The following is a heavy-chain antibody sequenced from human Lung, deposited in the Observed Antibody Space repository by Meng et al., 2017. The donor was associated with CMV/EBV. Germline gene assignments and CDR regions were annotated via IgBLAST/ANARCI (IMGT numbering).Heavy chain of an antibody. D-gene: IGHD2-2*01. CDR2: MYSGGSST. V-gene: IGHV3-23*03. Sequence: GGSLRLXXAASGFTFSRYGMSWVRQAPGKGLEWVSVMYSGGSSTFYADSVQGRFTISRDESKNTLYLQMNSLRAEDTALYYCAKCSSTSCRYFDYWGKGTXVTVAS. J-gene: IGHJ4*02. CDR1: GFTFSRYG. CDR3: AKCSSTSCRYFDY.